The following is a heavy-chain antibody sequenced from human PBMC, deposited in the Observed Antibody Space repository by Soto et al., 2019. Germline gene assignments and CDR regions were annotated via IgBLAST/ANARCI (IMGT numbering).Heavy chain of an antibody. J-gene: IGHJ6*02. CDR2: INPNSGGT. Sequence: GASVKVSCKASGYTFTGYYMHWVRQAPGQGLEWMGWINPNSGGTNYAQKFQGWVTMTGDTSISTAYMELSRLRSDDTAVYYCARESGHCSSTSCYFWRYFLNYGMDVWGQGTTVTVSS. CDR3: ARESGHCSSTSCYFWRYFLNYGMDV. CDR1: GYTFTGYY. D-gene: IGHD2-2*01. V-gene: IGHV1-2*04.